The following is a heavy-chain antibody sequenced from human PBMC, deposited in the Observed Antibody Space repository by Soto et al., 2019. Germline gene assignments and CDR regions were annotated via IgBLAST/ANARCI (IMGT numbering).Heavy chain of an antibody. Sequence: GSLRLSCSASGFTFSIYSMHWVRQAPGKGLEYVSSISTNGGSTDYADSVKGRFTISRDNSKNTVYLQMSSLRVEDTAVYYCVKGEYYYDSSGYYPFDYWGQGTLVTVSS. CDR2: ISTNGGST. D-gene: IGHD3-22*01. CDR1: GFTFSIYS. V-gene: IGHV3-64D*06. J-gene: IGHJ4*02. CDR3: VKGEYYYDSSGYYPFDY.